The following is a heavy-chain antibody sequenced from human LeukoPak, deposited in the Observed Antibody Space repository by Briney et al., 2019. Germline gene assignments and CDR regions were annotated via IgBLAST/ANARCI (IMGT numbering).Heavy chain of an antibody. V-gene: IGHV1-3*01. CDR3: ARDKGITRYIDY. CDR1: GGTFSSYA. D-gene: IGHD1-14*01. J-gene: IGHJ4*02. CDR2: INAGNGNT. Sequence: ASVKVSCKASGGTFSSYAISWVRQAPGQRLEWMGWINAGNGNTKYSQKFQGRVTITRDTSASTAYMELSSLRSEDTAVYYCARDKGITRYIDYWGQGTLVTVSS.